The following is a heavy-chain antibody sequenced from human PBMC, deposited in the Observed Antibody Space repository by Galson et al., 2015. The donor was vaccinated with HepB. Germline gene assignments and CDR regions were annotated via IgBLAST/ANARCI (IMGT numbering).Heavy chain of an antibody. Sequence: SVKVSCKASGGTFSSYAISWVRQAPGQGLEWMGRIIPILGIANYAQKFQGRVTITADKSTSTAYMELSSLRSEDTAVYYCARTRHQVEKKSYYFDYWGQGTLVTVSS. V-gene: IGHV1-69*04. CDR3: ARTRHQVEKKSYYFDY. CDR1: GGTFSSYA. J-gene: IGHJ4*02. CDR2: IIPILGIA.